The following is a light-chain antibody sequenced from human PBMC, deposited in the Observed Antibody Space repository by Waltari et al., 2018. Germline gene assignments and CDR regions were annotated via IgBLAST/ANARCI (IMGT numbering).Light chain of an antibody. CDR1: RSDVGTYDL. J-gene: IGLJ2*01. CDR3: CSCAGVTPYVL. CDR2: EVT. Sequence: QSALTQPASVSGSPGQSITISCAGSRSDVGTYDLVSWYQQHPGKAPKLIIYEVTKRPSGVPDRFSCSKSGNTASLTISGLQAADEADYYCCSCAGVTPYVLFGGGTKVTVL. V-gene: IGLV2-23*02.